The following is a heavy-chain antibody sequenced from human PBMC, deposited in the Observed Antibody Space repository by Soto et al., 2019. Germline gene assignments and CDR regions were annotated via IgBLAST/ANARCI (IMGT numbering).Heavy chain of an antibody. CDR3: AREVVETSSLWLDP. Sequence: ASVKVSCKASGYTFTGYYMHWVRQAPGQGLEWMGWINPNSGGTNYAQKFQGRVTMTRDTSISTAYMELSSLKIDDTAVYYCAREVVETSSLWLDPWGQGTLVTVSS. D-gene: IGHD6-6*01. CDR1: GYTFTGYY. J-gene: IGHJ5*02. V-gene: IGHV1-2*02. CDR2: INPNSGGT.